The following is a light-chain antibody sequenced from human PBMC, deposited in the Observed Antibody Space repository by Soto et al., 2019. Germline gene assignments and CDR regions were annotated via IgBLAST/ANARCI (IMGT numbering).Light chain of an antibody. CDR1: QSLSSY. J-gene: IGKJ5*01. V-gene: IGKV3-11*01. CDR3: HQYGDSIT. Sequence: EIVLTQSPATVSLSPGERATLSCWASQSLSSYLAWYQQKPGQAPRLLIYDASNRANGIPARFSGSGSGTDFTLTISRLEPEDFAVYYCHQYGDSITFGQGTRLEIK. CDR2: DAS.